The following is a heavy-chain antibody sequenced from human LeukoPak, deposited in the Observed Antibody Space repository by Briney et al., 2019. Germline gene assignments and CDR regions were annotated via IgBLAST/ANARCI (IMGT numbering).Heavy chain of an antibody. V-gene: IGHV3-23*01. CDR1: GFTFSSYA. CDR2: ISGSGGST. D-gene: IGHD6-13*01. Sequence: GGSLRLSCAASGFTFSSYAMNWVRQAPGKGLEWVSAISGSGGSTYYADSVKGRLTISRDNSKNTLYLQMNSLRAEDTAIYYCAKSEGNWYFDLWGRGTLVTVSS. J-gene: IGHJ2*01. CDR3: AKSEGNWYFDL.